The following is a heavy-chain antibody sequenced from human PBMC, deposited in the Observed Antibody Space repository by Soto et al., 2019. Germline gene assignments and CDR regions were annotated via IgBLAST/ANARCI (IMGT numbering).Heavy chain of an antibody. J-gene: IGHJ6*02. Sequence: SVKVSCKASGGTFSSYAISWVRQAPGQGLEWMGGIIPIFGTANYAQKFQGRVTITADESTSTAYMELSSLRSEDTAVYYCARDLRVVPAAMPDMRYYYYYGMDVWGQGTTVTVSS. V-gene: IGHV1-69*13. CDR3: ARDLRVVPAAMPDMRYYYYYGMDV. D-gene: IGHD2-2*01. CDR1: GGTFSSYA. CDR2: IIPIFGTA.